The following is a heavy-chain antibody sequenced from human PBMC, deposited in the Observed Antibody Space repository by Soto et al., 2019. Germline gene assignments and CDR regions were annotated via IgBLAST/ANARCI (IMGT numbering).Heavy chain of an antibody. CDR1: GFPFWTYS. CDR3: ANTRLYDNNEYHRDGLDV. Sequence: EVKLLESGGGLVQPGGSMRLSCAASGFPFWTYSMSWVRQAPRKGLEWVSGISGSGTATYYTDSVKGRFTVSRDNSKDTMFLQMNTLRVEDTAVYYCANTRLYDNNEYHRDGLDVWGPGTAVTVSS. V-gene: IGHV3-23*01. J-gene: IGHJ3*01. D-gene: IGHD3-22*01. CDR2: ISGSGTAT.